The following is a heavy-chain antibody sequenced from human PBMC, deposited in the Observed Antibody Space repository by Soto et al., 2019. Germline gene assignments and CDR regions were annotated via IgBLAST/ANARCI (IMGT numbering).Heavy chain of an antibody. CDR3: AREIAVAGGFDY. CDR2: IIPIFGTA. J-gene: IGHJ4*02. D-gene: IGHD6-19*01. Sequence: ASVKVSCKASGGTFSSYAISWVRQAPGQGLEWMGGIIPIFGTANYAQKIQGRVTITADESTSTAYMELSSLRSEDTAVYYCAREIAVAGGFDYWGQGTLVTVSS. CDR1: GGTFSSYA. V-gene: IGHV1-69*13.